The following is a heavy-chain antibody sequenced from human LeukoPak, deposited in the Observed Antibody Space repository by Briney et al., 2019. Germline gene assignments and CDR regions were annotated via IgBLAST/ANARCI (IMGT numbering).Heavy chain of an antibody. CDR3: ASGIMVRGVNTPYANSDY. V-gene: IGHV1-2*02. Sequence: ASVKVSCKASGYTFTGYYMHWVRQAPGQGLEWMGWINPNSGGTNYAQKFQGRVTMTRDTPISTAYMELSRLRSDDTAVYYCASGIMVRGVNTPYANSDYWGQGTLVTVSS. CDR2: INPNSGGT. D-gene: IGHD3-10*01. J-gene: IGHJ4*02. CDR1: GYTFTGYY.